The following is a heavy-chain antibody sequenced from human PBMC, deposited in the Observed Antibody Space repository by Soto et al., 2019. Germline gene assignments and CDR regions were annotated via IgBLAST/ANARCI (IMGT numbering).Heavy chain of an antibody. CDR2: IYSGGST. CDR1: GFTVSSNY. Sequence: EVQLVETRGGLIQPGGSLRLACAASGFTVSSNYMSWVRQAPGKGLEWVSVIYSGGSTYYADSVKGRFTISRDNSKNTLYLQMNSLRAEDTAVYYCARVIAPQYYYDSSGYSDDCRQGTLVTVSS. D-gene: IGHD3-22*01. J-gene: IGHJ4*02. V-gene: IGHV3-53*02. CDR3: ARVIAPQYYYDSSGYSDD.